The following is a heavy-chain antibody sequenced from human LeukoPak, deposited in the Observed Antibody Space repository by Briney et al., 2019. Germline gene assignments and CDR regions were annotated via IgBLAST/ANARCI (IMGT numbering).Heavy chain of an antibody. CDR1: GFTFSNYD. CDR3: ARDGRCGGDCYAS. V-gene: IGHV3-30*03. CDR2: ISYDGTNK. Sequence: PGGSLRLSCAASGFTFSNYDMRWVRQAPGKGLEWVAVISYDGTNKYYADSVKGRFTISRDNSKSTLYLQMNSLRAEDTAVYYCARDGRCGGDCYASWGQGTLVTVSS. D-gene: IGHD2-21*02. J-gene: IGHJ4*02.